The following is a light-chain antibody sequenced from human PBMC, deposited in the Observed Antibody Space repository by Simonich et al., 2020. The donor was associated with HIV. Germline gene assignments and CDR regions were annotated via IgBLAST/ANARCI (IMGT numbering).Light chain of an antibody. CDR1: QSVSSN. Sequence: EIVMTQSPATLSVSPGERATLSCRASQSVSSNLAWYQQKPGQAPRRLIYDASSRATGVPDRFSGSGSGTDFTLTISRLEPEDFAVYYCQQYGSSPYTFGQGTKLEIK. CDR3: QQYGSSPYT. J-gene: IGKJ2*01. CDR2: DAS. V-gene: IGKV3-20*01.